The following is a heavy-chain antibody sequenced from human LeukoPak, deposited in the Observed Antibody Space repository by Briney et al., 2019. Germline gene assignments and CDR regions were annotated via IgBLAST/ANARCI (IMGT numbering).Heavy chain of an antibody. J-gene: IGHJ4*02. CDR2: IYYSGST. D-gene: IGHD6-13*01. CDR1: GGSISSGDYY. CDR3: ARFRAAAGSGFDY. Sequence: TSETLSLTCTVSGGSISSGDYYWSWIRQPPGKGLEWIGYIYYSGSTYYNPSLKSRVTISVDTSKNQFSLKLSSVTAADTAVYYCARFRAAAGSGFDYWGQGTLVTVSS. V-gene: IGHV4-30-4*02.